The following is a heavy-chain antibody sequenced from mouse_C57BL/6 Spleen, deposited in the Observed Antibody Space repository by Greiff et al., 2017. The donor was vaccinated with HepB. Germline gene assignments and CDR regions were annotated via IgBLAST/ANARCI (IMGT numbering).Heavy chain of an antibody. CDR1: GYTFTSYW. V-gene: IGHV1-7*01. J-gene: IGHJ4*01. CDR3: AREHGSSLDYYAMDY. D-gene: IGHD1-1*01. CDR2: INPSSGYT. Sequence: QVQLKESGAELAKPGASVKLSCKASGYTFTSYWMHWVKQRPGQGLEWIGYINPSSGYTKYNQKFKDKATLTADKSSRTAYMQLSSLTYEDSAVYYGAREHGSSLDYYAMDYWGQGTSVTVSS.